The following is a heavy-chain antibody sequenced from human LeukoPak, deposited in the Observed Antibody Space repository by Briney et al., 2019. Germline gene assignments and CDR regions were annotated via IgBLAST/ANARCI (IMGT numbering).Heavy chain of an antibody. CDR2: IIPIFGTA. D-gene: IGHD6-13*01. CDR3: AGDQRSSSWYGSFDY. V-gene: IGHV1-69*05. Sequence: SVKVSCKASGGTFSSYAISWVRQAPGQGLEWMGRIIPIFGTANYAQKFQGRVTITTDESTSTAHMELSSLRSEDTAVYYCAGDQRSSSWYGSFDYWGQGTLVTVSS. CDR1: GGTFSSYA. J-gene: IGHJ4*02.